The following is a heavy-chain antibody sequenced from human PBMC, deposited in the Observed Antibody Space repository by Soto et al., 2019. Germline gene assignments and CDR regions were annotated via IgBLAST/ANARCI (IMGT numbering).Heavy chain of an antibody. CDR1: GFSLTTTGVG. Sequence: QISLKESGPALVKPTQTLTLTCSFSGFSLTTTGVGVGWIRQPPGKALEWLALIYWDDDERYNPSLKNRLTITKATSKNLLVLTLTYVDPVASATYYGALGIASRPFDSWGQGTLVTVSS. CDR3: ALGIASRPFDS. V-gene: IGHV2-5*02. J-gene: IGHJ4*02. D-gene: IGHD6-13*01. CDR2: IYWDDDE.